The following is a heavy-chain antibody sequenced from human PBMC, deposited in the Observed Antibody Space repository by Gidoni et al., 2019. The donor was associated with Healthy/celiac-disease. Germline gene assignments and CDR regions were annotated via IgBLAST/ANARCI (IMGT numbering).Heavy chain of an antibody. Sequence: QVQLQQWGAGLLKPSETLSLTCAVYGGSFSGYYWSWIRQPPGKGLEWIGEINHRGSTNYNPSLKSRVTISVDTSKNQFSLKLSSVTAADTAVYYCARRALGWYDFDYWGQGTLVTVSS. CDR2: INHRGST. D-gene: IGHD6-19*01. CDR3: ARRALGWYDFDY. V-gene: IGHV4-34*01. CDR1: GGSFSGYY. J-gene: IGHJ4*02.